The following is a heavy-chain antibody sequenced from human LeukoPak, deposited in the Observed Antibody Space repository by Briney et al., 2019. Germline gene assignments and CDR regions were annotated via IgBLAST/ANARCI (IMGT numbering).Heavy chain of an antibody. CDR1: GFTVSSNY. CDR2: IYSGGST. CDR3: ASPGIAGSGSYYNPRGAFDI. Sequence: PGGSLRLSCAASGFTVSSNYMSWVRQAPGKGLEWVSVIYSGGSTYYADSVKGRFTISRDNSKNTLYLQMNSLRAEDTAVYYCASPGIAGSGSYYNPRGAFDIWGQGTMVTVSS. D-gene: IGHD3-10*01. V-gene: IGHV3-66*01. J-gene: IGHJ3*02.